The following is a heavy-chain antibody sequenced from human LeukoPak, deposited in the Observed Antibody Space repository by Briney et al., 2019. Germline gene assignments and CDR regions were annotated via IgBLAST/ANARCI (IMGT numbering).Heavy chain of an antibody. CDR2: IYHTGNT. CDR1: GYSITSGYY. J-gene: IGHJ4*02. Sequence: SETLSLTCSVSGYSITSGYYWGWIRQPPGKGLEWIGSIYHTGNTFYDPSFNSRVTISVDTSKNQFSLSLSSVTAADTAVYYCARYCSSTTCYTRGGDYWGQGTLVTVSS. CDR3: ARYCSSTTCYTRGGDY. D-gene: IGHD2-2*02. V-gene: IGHV4-38-2*02.